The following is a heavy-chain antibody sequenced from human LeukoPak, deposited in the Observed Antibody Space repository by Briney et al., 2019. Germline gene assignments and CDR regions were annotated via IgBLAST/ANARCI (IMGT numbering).Heavy chain of an antibody. CDR1: GYSFTSYW. J-gene: IGHJ4*02. Sequence: GESLKIPCRGSGYSFTSYWIGWVRQMPGKGLEWMGIIYPGDSDTRYSPSFQGQVTISADRSISTAYLQWSSLKASDTAMYYCARRTTYYYDSSGYYYFDYWGQGTLVTVPS. CDR2: IYPGDSDT. V-gene: IGHV5-51*01. CDR3: ARRTTYYYDSSGYYYFDY. D-gene: IGHD3-22*01.